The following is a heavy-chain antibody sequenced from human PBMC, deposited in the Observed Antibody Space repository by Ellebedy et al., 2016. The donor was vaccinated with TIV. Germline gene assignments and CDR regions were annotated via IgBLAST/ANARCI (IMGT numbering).Heavy chain of an antibody. Sequence: SETLSLTXTVSGRSVRSYYWSWIRQSPGKRLEWIGYIYQSGSTNYNPSLNGRVTISVDTSKNHLSLKLTSVTVADTAVYYCARGPSDFWRQNYYYYYMDVWGKGTTVTVSS. V-gene: IGHV4-59*02. D-gene: IGHD3-3*01. CDR2: IYQSGST. CDR3: ARGPSDFWRQNYYYYYMDV. CDR1: GRSVRSYY. J-gene: IGHJ6*03.